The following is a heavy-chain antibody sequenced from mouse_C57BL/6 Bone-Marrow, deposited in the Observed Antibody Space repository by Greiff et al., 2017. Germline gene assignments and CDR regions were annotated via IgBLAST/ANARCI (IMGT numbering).Heavy chain of an antibody. CDR2: ISSGGSYT. J-gene: IGHJ4*01. V-gene: IGHV5-6*01. Sequence: EVHLVESGGDLVKPGGSLKLSCAASGFTFSSYGMSWVRQTPDKRLEWVATISSGGSYTYYPDSVKGRFTISRDNAKNTLYLQMSSLKSEDTAMYYCARDLGYRDAMDYWGQGTSVTVSS. CDR1: GFTFSSYG. D-gene: IGHD2-14*01. CDR3: ARDLGYRDAMDY.